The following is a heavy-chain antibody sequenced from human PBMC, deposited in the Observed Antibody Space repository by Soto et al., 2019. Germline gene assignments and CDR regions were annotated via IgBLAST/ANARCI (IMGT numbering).Heavy chain of an antibody. CDR3: ARAQRDHTVTGHYYMDV. CDR2: INWNGGST. V-gene: IGHV3-20*01. D-gene: IGHD4-4*01. Sequence: GGSLRLSCAASGFTFDDYGMSWVRQAPGKGLEWVSGINWNGGSTGYADSVKGRFTISRDNAKNSLYLQMNSLRAEDTALYHCARAQRDHTVTGHYYMDVWGKGTTVTVSS. J-gene: IGHJ6*03. CDR1: GFTFDDYG.